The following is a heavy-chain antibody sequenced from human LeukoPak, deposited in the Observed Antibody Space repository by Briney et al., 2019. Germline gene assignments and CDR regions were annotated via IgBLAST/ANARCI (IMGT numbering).Heavy chain of an antibody. CDR3: ARDRGIVGATRGFDY. V-gene: IGHV4-59*01. CDR1: GGSFSSYY. CDR2: IYYSGST. J-gene: IGHJ4*02. D-gene: IGHD1-26*01. Sequence: SETLSLTCAVYGGSFSSYYWSWIRQPPGKGLEWIGYIYYSGSTNYNPSLKSRVTMSVDTSKNQFSLKLSSVTAADTAVYYCARDRGIVGATRGFDYWGQGTLVTVSS.